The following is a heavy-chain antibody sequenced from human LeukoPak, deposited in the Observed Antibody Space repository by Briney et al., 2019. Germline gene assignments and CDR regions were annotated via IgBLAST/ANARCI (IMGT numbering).Heavy chain of an antibody. CDR3: AGGEVIAAAAAAFDY. V-gene: IGHV4-59*01. CDR1: GGSISSYY. CDR2: IYYSGST. D-gene: IGHD6-13*01. J-gene: IGHJ4*02. Sequence: PSETLSLTCTVSGGSISSYYWSWIRQPPGKGLEWIGYIYYSGSTNYNPSLKSRVTISVDTSKNQFSLKLSSVTPADTAVYYCAGGEVIAAAAAAFDYWGQGTLVTVSS.